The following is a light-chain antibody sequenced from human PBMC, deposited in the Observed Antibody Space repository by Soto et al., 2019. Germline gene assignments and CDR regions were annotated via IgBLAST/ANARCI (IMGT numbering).Light chain of an antibody. V-gene: IGKV3-20*01. Sequence: IVLAQSPATLSLSPGERATISCRASHSVANNYLAWYQQKHGQAPRLIIFAASSRATGVPHRITASGSGTDCTLTISRVEPEDFAVYFCQQYGGSPPWTFGQGTKVDSK. CDR3: QQYGGSPPWT. CDR2: AAS. CDR1: HSVANNY. J-gene: IGKJ1*01.